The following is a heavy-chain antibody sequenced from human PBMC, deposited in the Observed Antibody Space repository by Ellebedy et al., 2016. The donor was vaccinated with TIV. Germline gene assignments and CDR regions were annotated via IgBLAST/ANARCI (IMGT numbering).Heavy chain of an antibody. CDR2: IIPIFGTP. D-gene: IGHD4-23*01. CDR1: GDIFSSYA. CDR3: ARERGNAFYYGMDV. V-gene: IGHV1-69*13. J-gene: IGHJ6*02. Sequence: AASVKVSCKTSGDIFSSYAISWVRQAPGQGLEWMGGIIPIFGTPKYAQKFQGRVTISADDSTSTGYMELRGLRSEDTAVYYCARERGNAFYYGMDVWGQGTTVTVSS.